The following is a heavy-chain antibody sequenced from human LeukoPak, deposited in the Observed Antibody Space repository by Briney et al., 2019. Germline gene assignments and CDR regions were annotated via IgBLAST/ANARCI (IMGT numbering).Heavy chain of an antibody. J-gene: IGHJ4*02. CDR3: ARGPYYYGSGRPFDY. Sequence: SETLSLTCTVSGGSISGSSYYWGWIRQPPGKGLEWIGSIYYSGSTYYNPSLKSRVTISVDTSKNQFSLKLSSVTAADTAVYYCARGPYYYGSGRPFDYWGQGTLVTVSS. D-gene: IGHD3-10*01. CDR2: IYYSGST. V-gene: IGHV4-39*01. CDR1: GGSISGSSYY.